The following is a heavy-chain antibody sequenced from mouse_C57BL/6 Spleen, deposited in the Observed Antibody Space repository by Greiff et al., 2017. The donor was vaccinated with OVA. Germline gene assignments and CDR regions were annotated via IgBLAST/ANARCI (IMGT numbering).Heavy chain of an antibody. Sequence: QVQLQQPGAELVMPGASVKLSCKASGYTFTSYWMHWVKQRPGQGLEWIGEIDPSDSYTNYNQQFKGKSTLTVDKSSSTAYMQLSSLTSEDSAVYYCALIYYDYEGAYWGQGTLVTVSA. D-gene: IGHD2-4*01. CDR2: IDPSDSYT. CDR1: GYTFTSYW. CDR3: ALIYYDYEGAY. V-gene: IGHV1-69*01. J-gene: IGHJ3*01.